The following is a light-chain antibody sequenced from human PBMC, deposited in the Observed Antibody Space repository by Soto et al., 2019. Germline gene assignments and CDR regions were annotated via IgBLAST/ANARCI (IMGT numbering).Light chain of an antibody. CDR1: SSDVGGYNY. CDR2: EVS. CDR3: SSYTSSSTLYV. J-gene: IGLJ1*01. Sequence: VLTQPASVSGSPGQSITISCTGASSDVGGYNYVSWYQQHPGKAPKLMIYEVSNRPSGVSNRFSGSKSGNTASLTISGLQAEDEADYYCSSYTSSSTLYVFGTGTKVTVL. V-gene: IGLV2-14*01.